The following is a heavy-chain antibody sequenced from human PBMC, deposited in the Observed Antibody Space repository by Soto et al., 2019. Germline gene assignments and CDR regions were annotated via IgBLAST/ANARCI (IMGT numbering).Heavy chain of an antibody. CDR2: LYNSGST. V-gene: IGHV4-31*03. CDR1: GGSISSGGYY. CDR3: ARDPAP. Sequence: QVQLQESGPGLVKPSQTLSLTCTVSGGSISSGGYYWSWIRQHPGKGREWIGYLYNSGSTYYNPSLNSRVILSADTSKNHFSLKLRSVTAADTAVYYCARDPAPWGQGTLVTVSS. J-gene: IGHJ5*02.